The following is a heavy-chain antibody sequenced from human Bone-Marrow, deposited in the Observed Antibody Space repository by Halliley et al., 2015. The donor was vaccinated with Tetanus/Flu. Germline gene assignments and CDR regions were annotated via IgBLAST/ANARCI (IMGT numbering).Heavy chain of an antibody. CDR3: VRGGPSVSSNWFDP. J-gene: IGHJ5*02. V-gene: IGHV3-48*03. CDR1: GFTSSNYE. Sequence: CAASGFTSSNYEMNWVRQAPGKGLEWISYISSSGSTMYYADSVKGRFTTSRDNAKNSLYLQMNSLRAEDTAIYYCVRGGPSVSSNWFDPWGQGTLVTVSS. D-gene: IGHD3-16*01. CDR2: ISSSGSTM.